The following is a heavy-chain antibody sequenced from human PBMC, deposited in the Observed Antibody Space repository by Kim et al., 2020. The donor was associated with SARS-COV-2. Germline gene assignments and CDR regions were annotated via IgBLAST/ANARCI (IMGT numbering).Heavy chain of an antibody. Sequence: GGSLRLSCAASGFTFSSYAMHWVRQAPGKGLEWVAVISYDGSNKYYADSVKGRFTISRDNSKNTLYLQMNSLRAEDTAVYYCARDKGLRAFWHFDLWGRGTLVTVSS. D-gene: IGHD4-17*01. V-gene: IGHV3-30-3*01. CDR2: ISYDGSNK. CDR1: GFTFSSYA. J-gene: IGHJ2*01. CDR3: ARDKGLRAFWHFDL.